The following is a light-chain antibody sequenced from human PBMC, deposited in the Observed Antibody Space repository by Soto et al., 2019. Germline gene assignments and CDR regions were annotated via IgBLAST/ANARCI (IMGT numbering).Light chain of an antibody. J-gene: IGKJ1*01. CDR2: DGS. V-gene: IGKV1-5*03. CDR3: QQYPTYSRT. Sequence: DIPMTQSPSTLSASVGDRITITCRASQSINTWLAWYQQNPGEAPKLLIYDGSTLARGVPSRFSGSGSGTEFTLTISRLQPDDFATFYCQQYPTYSRTFGQGTKVEVK. CDR1: QSINTW.